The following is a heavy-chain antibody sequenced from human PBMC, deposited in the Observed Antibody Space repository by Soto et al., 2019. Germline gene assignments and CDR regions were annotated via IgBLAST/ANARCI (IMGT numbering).Heavy chain of an antibody. CDR1: GGSVSSVSYY. V-gene: IGHV4-61*01. J-gene: IGHJ5*02. Sequence: SETLSLTCTVSGGSVSSVSYYWSWIRQPPGKGLEWIGYIYYSGSTNYNPSLKSRVTISVDTSKKQFSLKLSSVTAADTAVYYCARDGSGRIAVRLGWFHXWGQGTRVTVSX. D-gene: IGHD6-6*01. CDR2: IYYSGST. CDR3: ARDGSGRIAVRLGWFHX.